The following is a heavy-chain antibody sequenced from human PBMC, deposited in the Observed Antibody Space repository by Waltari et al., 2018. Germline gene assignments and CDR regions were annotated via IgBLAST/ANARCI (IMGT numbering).Heavy chain of an antibody. V-gene: IGHV1-18*01. J-gene: IGHJ4*02. CDR2: ISAYNGNT. D-gene: IGHD3-3*01. CDR1: GYTFTSYG. CDR3: ARDSPASYDFWSGYYPGY. Sequence: QVQLVQSGAEVKKPGASVKVSCKASGYTFTSYGIRWVRQAPGQGLEWMGWISAYNGNTNYAQKLQGRVTMTTDTSTSTAYMELRSLRSDDTAVYYCARDSPASYDFWSGYYPGYWGQGTLVTVSS.